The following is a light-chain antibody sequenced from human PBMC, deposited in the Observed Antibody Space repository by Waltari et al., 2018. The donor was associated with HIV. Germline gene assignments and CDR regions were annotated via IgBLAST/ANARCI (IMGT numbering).Light chain of an antibody. CDR3: QQSYSSPLT. J-gene: IGKJ3*01. CDR2: DAS. CDR1: QSIGIN. Sequence: EIVMTQSPATLSVSPGERATLSCRASQSIGINLAWYQQKPGQAPRLLIYDASTRATGVPARFRGSGSETDFTLTINSLQPEDYATYYCQQSYSSPLTFGPGTKVDIK. V-gene: IGKV3-15*01.